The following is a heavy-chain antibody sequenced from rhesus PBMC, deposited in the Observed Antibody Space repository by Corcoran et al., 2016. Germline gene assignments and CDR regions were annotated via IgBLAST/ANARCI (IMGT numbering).Heavy chain of an antibody. CDR3: ATLVGVPGSLDV. CDR2: ISGSGGGA. Sequence: QVQLQESGPGLVKPSETLSLTCAVSGGSVSRTYWSCIRQSPGKGLEWIGRISGSGGGADYNPSLKSRVTLSTETSKNQFSLRLTSVTAADTALYFCATLVGVPGSLDVWGRGVLVTVSS. V-gene: IGHV4-173*01. D-gene: IGHD2-39*01. J-gene: IGHJ5-2*02. CDR1: GGSVSRTY.